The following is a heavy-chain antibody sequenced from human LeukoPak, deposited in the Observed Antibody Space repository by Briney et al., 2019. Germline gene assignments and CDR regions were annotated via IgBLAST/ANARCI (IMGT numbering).Heavy chain of an antibody. D-gene: IGHD2-15*01. CDR1: GGSIDSRSYY. J-gene: IGHJ4*02. Sequence: SETLSLTCTVSGGSIDSRSYYWDCIPQASGKGLEWIGTIYHSGSTEYNPSLKSRVAIFVDTSKNQFSLILHSVAAADTAVYYCARRSEFDNTHYHYFDYWGQGALVTVSS. CDR3: ARRSEFDNTHYHYFDY. CDR2: IYHSGST. V-gene: IGHV4-39*01.